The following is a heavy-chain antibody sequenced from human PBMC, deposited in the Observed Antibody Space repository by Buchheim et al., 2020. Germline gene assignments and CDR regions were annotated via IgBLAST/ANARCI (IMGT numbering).Heavy chain of an antibody. CDR1: GYTFTGYY. J-gene: IGHJ4*02. CDR2: INPKNGGT. D-gene: IGHD2-21*02. Sequence: QVQLVQSGAEVKKPGASVKVSCKASGYTFTGYYMHWVRQAPGQGLEWMGWINPKNGGTNYAQKFQGWVTMTRATAIRHTSMELSRLRSDDTAVYYCARSPAYCGGDCYFDYWGQGTL. CDR3: ARSPAYCGGDCYFDY. V-gene: IGHV1-2*04.